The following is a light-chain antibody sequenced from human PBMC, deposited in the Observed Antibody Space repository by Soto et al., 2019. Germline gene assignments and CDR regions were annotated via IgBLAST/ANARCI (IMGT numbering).Light chain of an antibody. CDR1: SSDVGDYKY. Sequence: QSVLTQPASVSGSPGQSITISCTGTSSDVGDYKYVSWYQQHPDKAPKLIIFVNSNRPSGISNRFSASKSGNTASLTISGLQAEDEADYYCSSYTSSDTPDVFGTGTKVTVL. CDR2: VNS. J-gene: IGLJ1*01. CDR3: SSYTSSDTPDV. V-gene: IGLV2-14*01.